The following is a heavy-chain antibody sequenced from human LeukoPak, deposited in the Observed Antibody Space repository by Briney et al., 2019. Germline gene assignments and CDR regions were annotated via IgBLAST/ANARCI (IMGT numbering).Heavy chain of an antibody. CDR3: ARYTSSYYYDFDL. D-gene: IGHD3-22*01. CDR1: GDSINSPNYY. CDR2: IFYGART. V-gene: IGHV4-39*01. Sequence: SETLSLTCTVSGDSINSPNYYWGWLRQPPGNGLDWIGSIFYGARTSYSPSLKSRVSVSIDTSKNQFSLKLSSVTAADTAIYYCARYTSSYYYDFDLWGRGTLVTVSS. J-gene: IGHJ4*02.